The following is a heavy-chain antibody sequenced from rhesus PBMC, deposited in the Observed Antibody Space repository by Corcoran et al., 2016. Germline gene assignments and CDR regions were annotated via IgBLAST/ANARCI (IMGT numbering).Heavy chain of an antibody. Sequence: QLQLQESGPGLVKPSETLSLTCAVSGGSIRSNYWSWIRQPPGKGLDWIVYISGSSTSTNYNPSLKSRVTILKDTSKNQCSFKLSSVTAADTAVYYCARDGYSWNNAFEDWGQGFLVTVSS. V-gene: IGHV4-173*01. CDR3: ARDGYSWNNAFED. D-gene: IGHD1-20*01. CDR2: ISGSSTST. J-gene: IGHJ4*01. CDR1: GGSIRSNY.